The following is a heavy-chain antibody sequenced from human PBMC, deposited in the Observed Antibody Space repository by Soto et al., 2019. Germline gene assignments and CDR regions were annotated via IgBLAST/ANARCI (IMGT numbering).Heavy chain of an antibody. CDR3: ARDIRGAHTSNYYDSSGYRDY. CDR2: ISSSGSTI. V-gene: IGHV3-48*03. CDR1: GFTFSSYE. J-gene: IGHJ4*02. D-gene: IGHD3-22*01. Sequence: GGSLRLSCAASGFTFSSYEMNWVRQAAGKGLEMVSYISSSGSTIYYADSVKGRFTISRDNAKNSLYLQMNSLRAEDTAVYYCARDIRGAHTSNYYDSSGYRDYWGQGTLVTVSS.